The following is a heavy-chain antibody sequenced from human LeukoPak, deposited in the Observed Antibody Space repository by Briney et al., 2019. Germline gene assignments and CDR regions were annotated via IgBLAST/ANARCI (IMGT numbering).Heavy chain of an antibody. Sequence: SETLSLTCTVSGGSISSSSYYWGWIRQPPGKGLEWIGSIYYSGSTYYNPSLKSRVTISVDTSKNQFSLKLSSVTAADTAVYYYARRPYSSGWSGSWFDPWGQGTLVTVSS. CDR2: IYYSGST. D-gene: IGHD6-19*01. V-gene: IGHV4-39*01. CDR1: GGSISSSSYY. J-gene: IGHJ5*02. CDR3: ARRPYSSGWSGSWFDP.